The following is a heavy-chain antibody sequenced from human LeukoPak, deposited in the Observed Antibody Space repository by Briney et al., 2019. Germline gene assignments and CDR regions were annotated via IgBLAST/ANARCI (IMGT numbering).Heavy chain of an antibody. J-gene: IGHJ4*02. V-gene: IGHV1-18*01. D-gene: IGHD3-3*01. CDR3: ARVGQNYDFWSGYPDY. CDR2: YNGNT. Sequence: YNGNTNYAQKLQGRVTMTTDTSTSTAYMELRSLRSDDTAVYYCARVGQNYDFWSGYPDYWGQGTLVTVSS.